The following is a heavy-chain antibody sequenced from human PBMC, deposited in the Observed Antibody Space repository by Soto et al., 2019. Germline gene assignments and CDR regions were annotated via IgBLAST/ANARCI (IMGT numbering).Heavy chain of an antibody. J-gene: IGHJ6*02. CDR3: ARDCPPSGDLWSGYALDGMDV. V-gene: IGHV4-38-2*02. CDR1: GYSISSGYY. D-gene: IGHD3-3*01. CDR2: IYHSGST. Sequence: SETLSLTCAVSGYSISSGYYWGWIRQPPGKGLEWIGSIYHSGSTYYNPSLKSRVTISVDTSKNQFSLKLSSVTAADTAVYYCARDCPPSGDLWSGYALDGMDVWGQGTTVTVSS.